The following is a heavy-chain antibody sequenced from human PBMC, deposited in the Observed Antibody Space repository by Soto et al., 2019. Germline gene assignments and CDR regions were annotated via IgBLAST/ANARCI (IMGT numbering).Heavy chain of an antibody. V-gene: IGHV4-31*03. Sequence: QVQLQESGPGLVKPSQTLSLTCTVSGGSISSGGYYWSWIRQHPGKGLEWIGYIYYSGSTYYTPSPTSRVTITVDTSKNQCSLKLSAVTAAETAVYYCARDHRGVTYNGFDPWGQGTLVTDSS. CDR3: ARDHRGVTYNGFDP. CDR2: IYYSGST. CDR1: GGSISSGGYY. D-gene: IGHD2-21*02. J-gene: IGHJ5*02.